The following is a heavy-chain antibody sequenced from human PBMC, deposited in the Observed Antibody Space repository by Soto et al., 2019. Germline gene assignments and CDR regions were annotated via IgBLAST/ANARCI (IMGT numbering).Heavy chain of an antibody. CDR2: INHTGVT. V-gene: IGHV4-34*01. J-gene: IGHJ5*02. Sequence: SETLSITCAVYVWSFNCYYLNWIRQPPVKGLWWICEINHTGVTHYNPCLKSRVTMSVHTSKNQFSLRLSSVTAADTAISYCATRITVFGLLIPPFDPWGQGTQVTVSS. CDR1: VWSFNCYY. CDR3: ATRITVFGLLIPPFDP. D-gene: IGHD3-3*01.